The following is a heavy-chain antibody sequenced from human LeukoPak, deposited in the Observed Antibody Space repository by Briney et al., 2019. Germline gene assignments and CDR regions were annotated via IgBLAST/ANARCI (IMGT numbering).Heavy chain of an antibody. CDR3: AGWWVRGDAFDI. J-gene: IGHJ3*02. V-gene: IGHV4-39*01. Sequence: SETLSLTCTVSGGSISSSSYYWGWIRQPPGKGLEWIGSIYYSGSTYYNPSLKSRVTISVDTSKNQFSLKLSSVTAADTAVYYCAGWWVRGDAFDIWGQGTMVTVSS. CDR2: IYYSGST. CDR1: GGSISSSSYY. D-gene: IGHD2-15*01.